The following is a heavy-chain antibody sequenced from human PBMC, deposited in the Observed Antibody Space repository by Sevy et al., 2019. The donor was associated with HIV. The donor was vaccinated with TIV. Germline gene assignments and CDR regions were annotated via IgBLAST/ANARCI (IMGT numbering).Heavy chain of an antibody. D-gene: IGHD3-3*01. CDR1: GGSISTYY. V-gene: IGHV4-59*13. CDR2: IYYTGRT. J-gene: IGHJ4*02. CDR3: ARSGFWNGHVDS. Sequence: SETLSLTCTVSGGSISTYYWSWIRQPPGKGLEWIGNIYYTGRTDDNPSLRSRLSISVDTSKNQFSLALASVIAADMAVYYCARSGFWNGHVDSWGRGILVTVSS.